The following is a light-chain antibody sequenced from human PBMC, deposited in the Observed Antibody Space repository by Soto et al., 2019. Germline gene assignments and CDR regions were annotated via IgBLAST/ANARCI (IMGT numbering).Light chain of an antibody. V-gene: IGLV2-14*03. Sequence: QSALTQPASVSGSPGQSITISCTGTRSDIGGYNYVSWYQQHPGKAPELIIYDVRNRPSGVSNRFSGSRSDNTASLTISGLQADDEADYYCSSYTNSNTVLFGGGTKVTVL. CDR3: SSYTNSNTVL. J-gene: IGLJ2*01. CDR1: RSDIGGYNY. CDR2: DVR.